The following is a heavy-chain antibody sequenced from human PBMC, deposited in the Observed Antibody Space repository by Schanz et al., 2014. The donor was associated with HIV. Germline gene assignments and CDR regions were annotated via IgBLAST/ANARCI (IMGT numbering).Heavy chain of an antibody. CDR3: ASGVRGHYYYYAMDV. Sequence: EVQLVESGGGLVQPGGSLRLSCAASGFTFSSYSMNWVRQAPGKGLEWVSYISSSSSTIYYADSVKGRFTISRDNAKNTLILQMNSLRAEDTAVYYCASGVRGHYYYYAMDVWGQGTTVTVSS. CDR2: ISSSSSTI. J-gene: IGHJ6*02. D-gene: IGHD3-16*01. V-gene: IGHV3-48*04. CDR1: GFTFSSYS.